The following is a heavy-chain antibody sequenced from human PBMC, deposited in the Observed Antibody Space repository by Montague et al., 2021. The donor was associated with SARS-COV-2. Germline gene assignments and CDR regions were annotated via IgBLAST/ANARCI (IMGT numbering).Heavy chain of an antibody. CDR2: ISYGGSNK. V-gene: IGHV3-30*04. D-gene: IGHD4-17*01. J-gene: IGHJ6*02. Sequence: SLRLSCAASGFTFSSYAMHWVRQAPGRGLEWVAVISYGGSNKYYADSVKGRFTISRDNSKNTLYLQMNSLRAEDTAVYYCARDLSYGDYNYYYGMDVWGQGTTVTVSS. CDR1: GFTFSSYA. CDR3: ARDLSYGDYNYYYGMDV.